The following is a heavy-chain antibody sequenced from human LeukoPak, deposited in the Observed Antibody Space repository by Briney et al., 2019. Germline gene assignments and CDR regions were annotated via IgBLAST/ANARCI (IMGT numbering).Heavy chain of an antibody. D-gene: IGHD6-19*01. CDR2: IRYDGSNK. J-gene: IGHJ4*02. CDR1: GFTFSSYG. CDR3: AKDRIAVAGYYFDY. V-gene: IGHV3-30*02. Sequence: GGSLRLSCAASGFTFSSYGMHWVRQAPGKGLEWVAFIRYDGSNKYYADSVKGRFTISRDNSKNTLYLQMNSLRAEDTAVYYCAKDRIAVAGYYFDYRGQGTLVTVSS.